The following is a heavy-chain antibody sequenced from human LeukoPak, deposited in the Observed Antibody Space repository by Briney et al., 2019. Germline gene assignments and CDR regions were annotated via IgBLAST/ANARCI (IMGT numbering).Heavy chain of an antibody. J-gene: IGHJ4*02. CDR1: GYSISSGYY. V-gene: IGHV4-38-2*01. CDR3: ARTSSGWPNFDY. CDR2: SYHSGST. D-gene: IGHD6-19*01. Sequence: SETLSLTCAVSGYSISSGYYWGWIRQPPGKGLEWIGSSYHSGSTYYNPSLKSRVTISVDTSKNQFSLKLSSVTAADTAVYYCARTSSGWPNFDYWGQGTLVTVAS.